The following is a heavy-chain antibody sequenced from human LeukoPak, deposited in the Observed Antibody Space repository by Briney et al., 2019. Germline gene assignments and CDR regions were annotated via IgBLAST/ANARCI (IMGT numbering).Heavy chain of an antibody. CDR3: ARVGPHEGDVYNPFDY. CDR2: IYYSGST. J-gene: IGHJ4*02. CDR1: GGSISSGGYY. D-gene: IGHD5-24*01. V-gene: IGHV4-61*08. Sequence: KPSETLSLTCTVSGGSISSGGYYWSWIRQPPGKGLEWIGYIYYSGSTNYNPSLKSRVTISVDTSKNQFSLKLSSVTAADTAVYYCARVGPHEGDVYNPFDYWGQGTLVTVSS.